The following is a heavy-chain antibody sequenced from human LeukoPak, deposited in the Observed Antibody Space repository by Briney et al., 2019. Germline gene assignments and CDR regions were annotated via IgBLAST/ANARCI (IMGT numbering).Heavy chain of an antibody. CDR3: ARGGLGYCSGGSCSHEYFQH. Sequence: SETLSLTCAVYGGAFSGYYWSWIRQPPGKGLEWIGAINHSGSTNYNPSLKSRVTISVDTSKNQFSLKLSSVTAADTAVYYCARGGLGYCSGGSCSHEYFQHWGQGTLVTVSS. CDR1: GGAFSGYY. V-gene: IGHV4-34*01. J-gene: IGHJ1*01. D-gene: IGHD2-15*01. CDR2: INHSGST.